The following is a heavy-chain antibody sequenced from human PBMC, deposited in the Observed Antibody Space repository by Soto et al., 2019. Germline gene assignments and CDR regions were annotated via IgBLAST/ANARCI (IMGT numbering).Heavy chain of an antibody. D-gene: IGHD2-15*01. CDR2: ISARGGDT. Sequence: EVRLLESGGGLVQPGGSLRLSCEASGFMFDSYAISWVRRAPGKGLEWVSAISARGGDTYYSDSARGRFTISRDNSKNMQSLQMNSLRVEDTAVDYCSTSGECGRGSSYWHVDYWGQGILVTVSS. V-gene: IGHV3-23*01. J-gene: IGHJ4*02. CDR3: STSGECGRGSSYWHVDY. CDR1: GFMFDSYA.